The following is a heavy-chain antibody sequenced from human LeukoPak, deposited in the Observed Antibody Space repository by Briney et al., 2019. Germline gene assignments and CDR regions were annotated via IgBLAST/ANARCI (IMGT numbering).Heavy chain of an antibody. CDR2: ISSGASTM. CDR1: GFTFRSYE. V-gene: IGHV3-48*03. CDR3: ARDIGATYYDSSGYYRN. D-gene: IGHD3-22*01. J-gene: IGHJ4*02. Sequence: GGSLRLSCVASGFTFRSYEMNWVRQAPGKGLEWVSYISSGASTMYYADSVKGRFTISRDNSKNTLYLQMNSLRAEDTAVYYCARDIGATYYDSSGYYRNWGQGTLVTVSS.